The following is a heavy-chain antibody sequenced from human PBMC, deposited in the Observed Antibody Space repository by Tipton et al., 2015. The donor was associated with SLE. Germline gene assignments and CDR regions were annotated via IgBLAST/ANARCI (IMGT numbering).Heavy chain of an antibody. CDR3: ASLYYGMDV. V-gene: IGHV4-38-2*02. Sequence: TLSLTCTVSGYSISSGYYWGWIRQPPGKGLEWIGSIYHSGSTYYNPSLKSRVTISVDTSKNQFSLKLSSVTAADTAVYYCASLYYGMDVWGQGTTVTVSS. CDR2: IYHSGST. J-gene: IGHJ6*02. CDR1: GYSISSGYY.